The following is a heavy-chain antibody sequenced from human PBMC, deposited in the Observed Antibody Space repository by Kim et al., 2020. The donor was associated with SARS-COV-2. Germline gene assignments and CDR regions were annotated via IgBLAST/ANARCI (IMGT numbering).Heavy chain of an antibody. V-gene: IGHV3-15*01. J-gene: IGHJ6*02. Sequence: GGSLRLSCAASGFTFSNAWMSWVRQAPGKGLEWVGRIKSKTDGGTTDYAAPVKGRFTISRDDSKNTLYLQMNSLKTEDTAVYYCTTEPRIVGEDGMDVWGQGTTVTVSS. CDR3: TTEPRIVGEDGMDV. CDR1: GFTFSNAW. D-gene: IGHD1-26*01. CDR2: IKSKTDGGTT.